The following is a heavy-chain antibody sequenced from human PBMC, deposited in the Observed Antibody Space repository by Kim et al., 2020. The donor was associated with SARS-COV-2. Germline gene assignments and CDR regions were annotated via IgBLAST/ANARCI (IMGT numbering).Heavy chain of an antibody. CDR2: ISWNSGSI. V-gene: IGHV3-9*01. D-gene: IGHD5-18*01. Sequence: SLRLSCAASGFTFDDYAMHWVRQAPGKGLEWVSGISWNSGSIGYADSVKGRFTISRDNAKNSLYLQMNSLRAEDTALYYCAKSRLQLNDAFDIWGQGT. CDR1: GFTFDDYA. CDR3: AKSRLQLNDAFDI. J-gene: IGHJ3*02.